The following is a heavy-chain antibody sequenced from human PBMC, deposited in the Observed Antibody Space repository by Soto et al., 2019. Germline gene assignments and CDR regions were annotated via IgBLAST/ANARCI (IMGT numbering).Heavy chain of an antibody. V-gene: IGHV3-15*01. CDR2: IKGSHAGGTT. J-gene: IGHJ4*02. Sequence: EVQLVESGGGLVEPGGSIRLSCVASGFTFTKAYMTWVRQAPGKGLEWVGRIKGSHAGGTTDYATSVKGRFTISRDDSQNTLYLQMNSLKTEDTSVYYCATEGGYPGSNFYGAYWGQGTLVTVSS. D-gene: IGHD1-26*01. CDR1: GFTFTKAY. CDR3: ATEGGYPGSNFYGAY.